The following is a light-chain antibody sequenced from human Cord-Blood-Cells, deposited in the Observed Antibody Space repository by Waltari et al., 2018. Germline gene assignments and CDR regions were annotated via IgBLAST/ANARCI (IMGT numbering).Light chain of an antibody. J-gene: IGKJ1*01. CDR1: QGISSY. V-gene: IGKV1-8*01. CDR3: QKYYSYHRT. CDR2: AAS. Sequence: AIRMTQSPSSFSASTGDRVTITCRASQGISSYLAWYQQKPGKAPKLLIYAASTLQSGVPSRFSGSGSGTDFNPTISCLQFEDFATYYCQKYYSYHRTFGHGTKVEIK.